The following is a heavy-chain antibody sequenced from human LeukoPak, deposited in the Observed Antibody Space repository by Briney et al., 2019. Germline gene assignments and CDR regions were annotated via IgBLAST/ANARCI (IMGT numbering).Heavy chain of an antibody. V-gene: IGHV3-23*01. Sequence: PGGSLRLSCAASGFTFSSYAMSWVRQAPGKGLEWVSAISGSYRSTYYADSVKGRFTISRDNSKNTLYLQMNSLRAEDTAIYYCAKETYIVVVPGALFDYWGQGTLVTVSS. D-gene: IGHD2-2*01. CDR3: AKETYIVVVPGALFDY. J-gene: IGHJ4*02. CDR1: GFTFSSYA. CDR2: ISGSYRST.